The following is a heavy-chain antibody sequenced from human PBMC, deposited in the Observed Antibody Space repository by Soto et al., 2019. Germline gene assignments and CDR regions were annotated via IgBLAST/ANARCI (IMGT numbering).Heavy chain of an antibody. Sequence: GESLKISCKGSGYSFTSYWIGWVRQMPGKGLEWMGIIYPGDSDTRYSPSFQGQVTISADKSISTAYLQWGSLKASDTAMYYCARHRPLDTAMADTPKSYYYYMDVWGKGTTVTVSS. V-gene: IGHV5-51*01. CDR2: IYPGDSDT. J-gene: IGHJ6*03. D-gene: IGHD5-18*01. CDR3: ARHRPLDTAMADTPKSYYYYMDV. CDR1: GYSFTSYW.